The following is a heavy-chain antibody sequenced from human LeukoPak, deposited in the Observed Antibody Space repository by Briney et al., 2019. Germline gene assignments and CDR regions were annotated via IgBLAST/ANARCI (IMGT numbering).Heavy chain of an antibody. CDR2: ISSSSSYI. J-gene: IGHJ4*02. Sequence: GGSLRLSCAASGFTFSSYSMNWVRQAPGKGLEWVSSISSSSSYIYYADSVKGRFTISRDNSGDTLYLQMNSLRAEDTAVYFCARAPSGYTNSWYDYWGQGTLVTVSS. CDR1: GFTFSSYS. CDR3: ARAPSGYTNSWYDY. V-gene: IGHV3-21*01. D-gene: IGHD6-13*01.